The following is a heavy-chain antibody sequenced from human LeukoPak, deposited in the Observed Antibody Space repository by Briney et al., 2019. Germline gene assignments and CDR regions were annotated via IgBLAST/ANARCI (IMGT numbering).Heavy chain of an antibody. CDR3: ARVEPPGYSSSPPSMWYFNL. D-gene: IGHD6-13*01. CDR2: IYYSGST. J-gene: IGHJ2*01. Sequence: SETLSLTCTVSGGSISSSSYYWGWIRQPPGKGLEWIGSIYYSGSTYYNPSLKSRVTISVDTSKNQFSLKLSSVTAADTAVYYCARVEPPGYSSSPPSMWYFNLWGRGTLVTVSS. V-gene: IGHV4-39*07. CDR1: GGSISSSSYY.